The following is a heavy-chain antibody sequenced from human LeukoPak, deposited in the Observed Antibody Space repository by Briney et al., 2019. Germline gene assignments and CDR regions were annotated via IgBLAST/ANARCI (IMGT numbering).Heavy chain of an antibody. CDR3: AKAPGYCSSTNPCYYYYGMDV. J-gene: IGHJ6*02. V-gene: IGHV3-30*18. CDR2: LSYDGSNK. D-gene: IGHD2-2*01. Sequence: GGSLRPSCEAFDFTFSSNAMHWVRRPPGKGLEWVEVLSYDGSNKYYADSVKGRFTISRDNSKNTLYLQMNSLRAEDTAVYYCAKAPGYCSSTNPCYYYYGMDVWGQGTTVTVSS. CDR1: DFTFSSNA.